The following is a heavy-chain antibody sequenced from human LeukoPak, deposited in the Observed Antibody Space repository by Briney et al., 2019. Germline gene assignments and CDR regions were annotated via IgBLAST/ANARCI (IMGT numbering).Heavy chain of an antibody. CDR3: ARIPEAYYYDSSGYGGFDI. CDR1: GGSISSGGYY. D-gene: IGHD3-22*01. CDR2: IYYSGST. J-gene: IGHJ3*02. Sequence: SETLSLTCTVSGGSISSGGYYWSWIRQHPGKGLEWIGYIYYSGSTYYNPSLKSRVTISVDTSKNQFSLKLSSVTAADTAVYYCARIPEAYYYDSSGYGGFDIWGQGTMVTASS. V-gene: IGHV4-31*03.